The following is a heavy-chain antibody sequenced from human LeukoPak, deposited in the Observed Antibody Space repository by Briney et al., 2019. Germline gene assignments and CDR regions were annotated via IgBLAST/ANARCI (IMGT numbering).Heavy chain of an antibody. D-gene: IGHD1-26*01. V-gene: IGHV3-23*01. CDR2: ISGDSENT. J-gene: IGHJ6*03. CDR1: GFQFGGFV. CDR3: AKRGVQGYMDV. Sequence: PGGSLRLSCAASGFQFGGFVMHWVRQAPGQGLEWVSSISGDSENTYYTASVRGRFTISRDNSKNILNLRMSSLRAEETALYYCAKRGVQGYMDVWGKGTTVIVSS.